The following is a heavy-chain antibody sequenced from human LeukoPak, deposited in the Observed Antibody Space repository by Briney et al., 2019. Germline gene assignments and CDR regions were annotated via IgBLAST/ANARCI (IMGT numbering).Heavy chain of an antibody. CDR1: GGSISSGDYY. V-gene: IGHV4-30-4*01. CDR3: ARHTYDFWSGRPSYYMDV. Sequence: SQTLSLTCTVSGGSISSGDYYWSWIRQPPGKGLEWIGYIYYSGSTYYNPSLKSRVTISVDTSKNQFSLKLSSVTAADTAVYYCARHTYDFWSGRPSYYMDVWGKGTTVTVSS. J-gene: IGHJ6*03. D-gene: IGHD3-3*01. CDR2: IYYSGST.